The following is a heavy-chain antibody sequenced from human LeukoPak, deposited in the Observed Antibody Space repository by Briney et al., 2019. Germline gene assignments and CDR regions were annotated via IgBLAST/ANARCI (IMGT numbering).Heavy chain of an antibody. Sequence: ASVKVSCKASGYTFTSYYMHWVRQAPGQGLEWMGIINPSGGSTSYAQKFQARVAMTRDTSISTAYMELSRLTSDDTAVYFCAREAYCGGDCSISHFDYWGQGTLVTVSS. CDR2: INPSGGST. J-gene: IGHJ4*02. D-gene: IGHD2-21*02. V-gene: IGHV1-46*01. CDR3: AREAYCGGDCSISHFDY. CDR1: GYTFTSYY.